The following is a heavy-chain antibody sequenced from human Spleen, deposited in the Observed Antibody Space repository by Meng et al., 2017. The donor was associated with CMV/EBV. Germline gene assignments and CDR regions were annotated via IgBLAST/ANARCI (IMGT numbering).Heavy chain of an antibody. D-gene: IGHD1-7*01. Sequence: VSDGSRVRISYFWACIRQPPGKGLEWIGHIYYSGQTYYNPSLKSRLTMSIDTAKRQFSLNLGSVNAADSAVYFCARIEDNWNYALSYWGQGILVTVSS. V-gene: IGHV4-39*07. CDR2: IYYSGQT. CDR1: DGSRVRISYF. J-gene: IGHJ4*02. CDR3: ARIEDNWNYALSY.